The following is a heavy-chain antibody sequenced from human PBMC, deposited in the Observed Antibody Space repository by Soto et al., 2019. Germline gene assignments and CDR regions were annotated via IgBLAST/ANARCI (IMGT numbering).Heavy chain of an antibody. V-gene: IGHV3-30-3*01. J-gene: IGHJ6*01. Sequence: GGSLRLSCAASGFTFSSYAMHWVRQAPGKGLEWVAVISYDGSNKYYADSVKGRFTISRDNSKNTLYLQMNSLRAEDTAVYYCARDTGMDVWGQGTTVTVYS. CDR3: ARDTGMDV. CDR2: ISYDGSNK. CDR1: GFTFSSYA.